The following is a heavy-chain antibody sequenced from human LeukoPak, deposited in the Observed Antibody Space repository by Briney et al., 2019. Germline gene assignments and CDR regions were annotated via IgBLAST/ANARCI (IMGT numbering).Heavy chain of an antibody. CDR3: AREYGQQLDSRGAFDI. D-gene: IGHD6-13*01. CDR2: INPSGGST. J-gene: IGHJ3*02. CDR1: GYTFTSYY. V-gene: IGHV1-46*01. Sequence: ASVKVSCKASGYTFTSYYMHWVRQAPGQGLEWMGIINPSGGSTSYAQKFQGRVTMTRDTSTSTVYMELSSLRSEDTAVYYCAREYGQQLDSRGAFDIWGQGTMVTVSS.